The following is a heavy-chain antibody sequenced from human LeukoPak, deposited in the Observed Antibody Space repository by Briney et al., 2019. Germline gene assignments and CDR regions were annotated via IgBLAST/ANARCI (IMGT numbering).Heavy chain of an antibody. CDR1: YGSISSNSYY. CDR2: VYYSGST. Sequence: PSETLSLTCAVSYGSISSNSYYWGWIRQPPGKGLEWIGSVYYSGSTYYKPSLKSRVTISVDTSKNHFSLKLTSVTAADTAVYYCARLGTADDAFDLWGQGTMVTVSS. J-gene: IGHJ3*01. V-gene: IGHV4-39*02. CDR3: ARLGTADDAFDL.